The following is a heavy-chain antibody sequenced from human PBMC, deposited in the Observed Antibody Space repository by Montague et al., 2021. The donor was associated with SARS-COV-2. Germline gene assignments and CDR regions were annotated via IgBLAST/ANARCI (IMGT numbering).Heavy chain of an antibody. CDR3: ARVTTVTYPYYYYYGMDV. CDR2: IDWDDDK. CDR1: GFSLGTSGMC. Sequence: PALVTPTQTLTLTCTFSGFSLGTSGMCVSWIRQPPGKALEWLALIDWDDDKYYSTSLKTRLTISKDTSKNRVVLTMTNMDPVDTATYYCARVTTVTYPYYYYYGMDVWGQGTTVTVSS. D-gene: IGHD4-11*01. J-gene: IGHJ6*02. V-gene: IGHV2-70*01.